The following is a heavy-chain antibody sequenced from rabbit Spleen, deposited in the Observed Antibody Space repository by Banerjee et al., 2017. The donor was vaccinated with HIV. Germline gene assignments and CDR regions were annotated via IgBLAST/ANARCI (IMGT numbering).Heavy chain of an antibody. CDR2: IYAGDGST. D-gene: IGHD2-1*01. V-gene: IGHV1S42*01. CDR1: GFSLFSYW. J-gene: IGHJ4*01. CDR3: AREVVYVDGDVDL. Sequence: EESGGGLVKPGGTLTLTCKASGFSLFSYWMCWVRQAPGKGLDLIGCIYAGDGSTDYANWVNGRFTISKTSSTVDLKMTSLTAADTATYFCAREVVYVDGDVDLWGPGTLVTVS.